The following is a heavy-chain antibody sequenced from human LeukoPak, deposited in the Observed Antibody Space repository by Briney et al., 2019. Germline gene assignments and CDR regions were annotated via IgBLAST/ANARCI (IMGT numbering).Heavy chain of an antibody. CDR2: IYYSGST. V-gene: IGHV4-59*01. CDR1: GGSISSYY. CDR3: ATDPRGGTSRENSFDP. J-gene: IGHJ5*02. Sequence: PSETLSLTCTVSGGSISSYYWSWIRQPPGKGLEWIGYIYYSGSTNYNPSLKSRVTISVDTSKNQFSLKLNSVIAADTAVCYCATDPRGGTSRENSFDPWGQGTLVTDSS. D-gene: IGHD1-1*01.